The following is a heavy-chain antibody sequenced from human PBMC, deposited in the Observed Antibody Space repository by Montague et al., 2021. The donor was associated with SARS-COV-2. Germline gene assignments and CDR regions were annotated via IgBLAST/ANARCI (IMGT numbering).Heavy chain of an antibody. CDR2: IYYSGST. V-gene: IGHV4-39*01. CDR3: ARQENSSGWFKPDAFDI. J-gene: IGHJ3*02. CDR1: GGSISSSSYY. Sequence: SETRYLTCTVSGGSISSSSYYWSWIRQPPGKGLEWIGSIYYSGSTYYNPSLKSRVTISVDTSKNQFSLKLSSVTAADTAVYYCARQENSSGWFKPDAFDIWGQGTMVTVSS. D-gene: IGHD6-19*01.